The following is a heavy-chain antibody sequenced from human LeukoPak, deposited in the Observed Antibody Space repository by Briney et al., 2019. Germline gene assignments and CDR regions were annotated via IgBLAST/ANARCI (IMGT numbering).Heavy chain of an antibody. J-gene: IGHJ4*02. CDR1: GLSVRGSX. D-gene: IGHD6-13*01. Sequence: PAGSLRLSCVASGLSVRGSXXXWVRQAPGKGLEXVSVIYSGDRTYYADSVKGRFTISRDTSKNTLYLQMNNLRADDTAMYYCTRDLTGTTWSENDYWGQGTLVTISS. CDR3: TRDLTGTTWSENDY. CDR2: IYSGDRT. V-gene: IGHV3-53*01.